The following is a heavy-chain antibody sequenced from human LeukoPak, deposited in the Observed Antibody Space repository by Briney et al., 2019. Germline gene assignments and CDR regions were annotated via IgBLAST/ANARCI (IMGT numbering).Heavy chain of an antibody. CDR2: IYYSGSA. D-gene: IGHD6-13*01. J-gene: IGHJ4*02. V-gene: IGHV4-59*01. CDR3: ARANQQLSDLDY. Sequence: SGTLSLTCTVSGGSISSYHWSWIRQPPGKGLEWIGYIYYSGSANYNPSLKSRVTISVDTSKNQFSLKLTSVTAADTAVYYCARANQQLSDLDYWGQGTLVTVSS. CDR1: GGSISSYH.